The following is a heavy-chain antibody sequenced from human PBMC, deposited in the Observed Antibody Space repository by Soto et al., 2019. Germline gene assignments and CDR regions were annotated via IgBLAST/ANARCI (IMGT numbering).Heavy chain of an antibody. CDR1: GGSFSGYY. V-gene: IGHV4-59*10. Sequence: SETLSLTCAVYGGSFSGYYWSWIRQPAGKGLEWIGRFYASGYTNYNPPLKSRVTMSLDISKNQFSLRLSSVTAADTAVYYCARGNQVAMSDYWGQGTLVTVSS. CDR2: FYASGYT. CDR3: ARGNQVAMSDY. J-gene: IGHJ4*02.